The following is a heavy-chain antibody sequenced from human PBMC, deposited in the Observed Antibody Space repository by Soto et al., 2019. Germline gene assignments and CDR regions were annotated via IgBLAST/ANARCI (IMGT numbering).Heavy chain of an antibody. CDR2: IKQDGSEK. CDR1: GYTFTTYG. V-gene: IGHV3-7*01. D-gene: IGHD6-13*01. J-gene: IGHJ3*02. Sequence: SCKASGYTFTTYGISWVRQAPGKGLEWVANIKQDGSEKCYVDSVKGRFTISRDNAKNSLSLQMNSLRAEDTAVYYCVRESSQTSGHFDIWGQGTMVTVSS. CDR3: VRESSQTSGHFDI.